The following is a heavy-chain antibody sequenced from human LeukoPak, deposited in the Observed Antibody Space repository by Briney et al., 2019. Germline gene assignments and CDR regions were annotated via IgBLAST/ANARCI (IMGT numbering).Heavy chain of an antibody. J-gene: IGHJ4*02. V-gene: IGHV4-59*01. CDR1: GGSISSYY. CDR2: IYYSGST. CDR3: ARSMYSSGWWVDY. Sequence: PSETLSLTCTVSGGSISSYYWSWIRQPPGKGLEWIGYIYYSGSTNYNPSLKSRVTISVDTSKNQFSLKLSSVPGADTDVYYCARSMYSSGWWVDYWGQGTLVTVSS. D-gene: IGHD6-19*01.